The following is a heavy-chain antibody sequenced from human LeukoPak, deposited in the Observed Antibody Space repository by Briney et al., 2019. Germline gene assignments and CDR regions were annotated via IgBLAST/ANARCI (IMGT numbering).Heavy chain of an antibody. D-gene: IGHD3-22*01. Sequence: GGSLRLSCAASGFTFNSYWMSWVRQAPGKGLEWVANIKQDGSEKYYVDSVKGRFTISRDNAKNSLYLQMNSLRAEDTAVYYCARANYYDSSGHGYWGQGTLVTVSS. V-gene: IGHV3-7*01. CDR2: IKQDGSEK. CDR3: ARANYYDSSGHGY. J-gene: IGHJ4*02. CDR1: GFTFNSYW.